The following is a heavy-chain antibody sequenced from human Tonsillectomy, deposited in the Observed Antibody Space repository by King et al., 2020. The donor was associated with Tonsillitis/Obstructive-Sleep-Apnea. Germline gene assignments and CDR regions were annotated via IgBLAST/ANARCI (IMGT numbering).Heavy chain of an antibody. V-gene: IGHV1-18*01. D-gene: IGHD1-1*01. CDR1: GYTFTNYG. CDR3: ARDRKPGTLFYRKGTEYSYMAV. J-gene: IGHJ6*03. Sequence: QLVQSGAEVKVPGASVKVSCKASGYTFTNYGISWVRQAPGQGLEWMGWISGYNGNTHYTEKLQGRVTMTTETSTSTAYMELRSLRSDDTTVAYCARDRKPGTLFYRKGTEYSYMAVWGKGTTVTVSS. CDR2: ISGYNGNT.